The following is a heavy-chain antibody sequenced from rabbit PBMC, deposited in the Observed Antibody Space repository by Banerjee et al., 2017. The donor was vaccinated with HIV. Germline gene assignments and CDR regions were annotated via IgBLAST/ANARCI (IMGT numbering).Heavy chain of an antibody. V-gene: IGHV1S40*01. CDR3: ARDLAGVIGWNFAL. CDR1: GFDFSSSDY. CDR2: IYAGSSSGFT. Sequence: QSLEESGGDLVKPGASLTLTCTASGFDFSSSDYMCWVRQAPGKGLEWIACIYAGSSSGFTYSATWAKGRFTCSKTSSTTVTLQMTSLTAADTATYFCARDLAGVIGWNFALWGQGTLVTVS. D-gene: IGHD4-1*01. J-gene: IGHJ6*01.